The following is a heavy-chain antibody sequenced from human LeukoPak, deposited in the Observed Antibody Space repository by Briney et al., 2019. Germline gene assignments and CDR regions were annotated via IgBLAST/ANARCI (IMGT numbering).Heavy chain of an antibody. D-gene: IGHD3-10*01. CDR3: ARGEFHLPFDI. J-gene: IGHJ3*02. CDR1: GFTFSSYS. CDR2: IKQDGSEK. V-gene: IGHV3-7*04. Sequence: PGGSLRLSCAASGFTFSSYSMNWVRQAPGKGLEWVANIKQDGSEKYYVDSVKGRFTISRDNAKSSLYLQMDSLRAEDTAVCYCARGEFHLPFDIWGQGTMVTLSS.